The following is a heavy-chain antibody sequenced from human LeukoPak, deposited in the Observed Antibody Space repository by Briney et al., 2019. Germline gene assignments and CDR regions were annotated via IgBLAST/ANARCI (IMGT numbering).Heavy chain of an antibody. V-gene: IGHV3-21*01. CDR2: ISSSSSYI. CDR3: ARDREGYCSSTSCSETYGMDV. Sequence: GGSLRLSCAASGFTFSSYSMNWVRQAPGRGLEWVSSISSSSSYIYYADSVKGRLTISRDNAKNSLYLQMNSLRAEDTAVYYCARDREGYCSSTSCSETYGMDVWGQGTTVTVSS. J-gene: IGHJ6*02. CDR1: GFTFSSYS. D-gene: IGHD2-2*01.